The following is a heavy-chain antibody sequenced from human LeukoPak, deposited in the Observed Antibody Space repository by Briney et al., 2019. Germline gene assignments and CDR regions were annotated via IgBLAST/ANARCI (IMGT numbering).Heavy chain of an antibody. D-gene: IGHD3-9*01. Sequence: SQTLSLTCTVSGGSISSGSYYWSWIRQPAGKGLEWIGRIYTSGSTNYNPSLKSRVTISVDTSKNQFSLKLSSVTAADTAVYYCARAPHRYFDWLSSDWFDPWGQGTLVTVSS. V-gene: IGHV4-61*02. CDR2: IYTSGST. CDR3: ARAPHRYFDWLSSDWFDP. CDR1: GGSISSGSYY. J-gene: IGHJ5*02.